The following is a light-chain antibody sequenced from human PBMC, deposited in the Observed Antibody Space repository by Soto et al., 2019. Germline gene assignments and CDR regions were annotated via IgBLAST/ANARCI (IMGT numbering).Light chain of an antibody. CDR2: HVS. CDR3: YPYTTRSTYV. Sequence: QSVLTQPASVSGSPGQSVTISCTGTSSDVGTYNYVSWYQQHPAKVPKLMIYHVSNRPSGVSDRFSGSKSGNTASLTISGLQAEDEADYYCYPYTTRSTYVFGTGTKVTVL. J-gene: IGLJ1*01. CDR1: SSDVGTYNY. V-gene: IGLV2-14*01.